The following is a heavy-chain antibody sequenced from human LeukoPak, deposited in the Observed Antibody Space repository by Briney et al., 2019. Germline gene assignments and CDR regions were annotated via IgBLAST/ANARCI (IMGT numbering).Heavy chain of an antibody. CDR2: INPNRGGT. CDR3: ARGYYDFWSGYDPSGVTHFDY. CDR1: GYTFTGYY. J-gene: IGHJ4*02. D-gene: IGHD3-3*01. Sequence: VASVTVSCTASGYTFTGYYMHWVRQAPGQGLEWMGRINPNRGGTNYAQKFQGRVTMTRDTSISTAYMEQSRLRSDDTAVYYCARGYYDFWSGYDPSGVTHFDYWGQGTLVTVSS. V-gene: IGHV1-2*06.